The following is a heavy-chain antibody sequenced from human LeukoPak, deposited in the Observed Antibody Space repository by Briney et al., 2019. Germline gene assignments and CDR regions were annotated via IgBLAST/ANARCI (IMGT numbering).Heavy chain of an antibody. J-gene: IGHJ1*01. CDR3: ASCGESGSYDSIHH. D-gene: IGHD1-26*01. Sequence: PETLSDSRAVPGGSISRTSMSWGWIRQPPGKGLEWIGSIYYSGSTYYNPSLKSRVTISVDTSKNQFSLKLSSVTAADMAVYYCASCGESGSYDSIHHWGQGTLVTVSS. V-gene: IGHV4-39*01. CDR1: GGSISRTSMS. CDR2: IYYSGST.